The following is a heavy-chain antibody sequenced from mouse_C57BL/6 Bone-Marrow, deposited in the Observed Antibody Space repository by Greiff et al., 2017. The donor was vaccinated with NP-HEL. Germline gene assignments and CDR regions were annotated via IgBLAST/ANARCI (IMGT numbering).Heavy chain of an antibody. J-gene: IGHJ4*01. CDR3: ARQKLGRGMDY. Sequence: EVQRVESGGDLVKPGGSLKLSCAASGFTFSSYGMSWVRQTPDKRLEWVVTISSGGSYTYYPDSVKGRFIISRDNAKNTLYLQMSSLKSEDTAMYYCARQKLGRGMDYWGQGTSVTVSS. D-gene: IGHD4-1*01. CDR1: GFTFSSYG. CDR2: ISSGGSYT. V-gene: IGHV5-6*01.